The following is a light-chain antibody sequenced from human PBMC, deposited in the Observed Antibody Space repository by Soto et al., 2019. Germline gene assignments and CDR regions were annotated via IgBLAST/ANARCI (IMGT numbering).Light chain of an antibody. CDR1: QGISSA. V-gene: IGKV1-13*02. Sequence: AIQLTQSPSSLSASVGDRVTITCRASQGISSALAWYQQRPGKPPKLLIYDASTLESGVPSRFSGSGSGTDFTLTISSLQPEDFATYYCQQCTTYRLYSFGQGTNLEIK. J-gene: IGKJ2*03. CDR3: QQCTTYRLYS. CDR2: DAS.